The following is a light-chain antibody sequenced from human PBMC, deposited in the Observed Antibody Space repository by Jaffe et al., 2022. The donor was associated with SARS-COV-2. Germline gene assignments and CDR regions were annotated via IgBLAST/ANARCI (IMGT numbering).Light chain of an antibody. V-gene: IGKV3-11*01. Sequence: EIVLTQSPATLSLSPGERATLSCRASQSVSSYLAWYQQKPGQAPRLLIYDASNRATGIPARFSGSGSGTDFTLNISSLEAEDFAVYYCQQRSDWPLTFGGGTKVEIK. CDR3: QQRSDWPLT. CDR2: DAS. CDR1: QSVSSY. J-gene: IGKJ4*01.